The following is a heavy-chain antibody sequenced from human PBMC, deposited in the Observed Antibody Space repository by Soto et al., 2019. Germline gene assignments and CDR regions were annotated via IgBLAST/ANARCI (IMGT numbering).Heavy chain of an antibody. CDR3: ARDRGYDAHDYYYNAMDV. J-gene: IGHJ6*02. D-gene: IGHD3-10*01. CDR1: GFTFRTYT. Sequence: EVQLVESGGGLVKPGGSLRLSCISSGFTFRTYTMNWVRQAPGKGLEWVSGIRGFSPYTFYAESVEGRFTISRDNAKNSLYLQLHSLRAEDTAVYYCARDRGYDAHDYYYNAMDVWGQGTTVTVSS. CDR2: IRGFSPYT. V-gene: IGHV3-21*01.